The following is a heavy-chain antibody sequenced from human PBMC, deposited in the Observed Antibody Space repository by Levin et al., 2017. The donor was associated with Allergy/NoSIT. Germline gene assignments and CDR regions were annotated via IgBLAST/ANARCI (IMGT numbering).Heavy chain of an antibody. Sequence: GESLKVSCKASGYTFTSYGISWVRQAPGQGLEWMGWISAYNGNTNYAQKLQGRVTMTTDTSTSTAYMELRSLRSDDTAVYYCARVFARANYWGIYYYYGMDVWGQGTTVTVSS. J-gene: IGHJ6*02. CDR1: GYTFTSYG. V-gene: IGHV1-18*01. CDR2: ISAYNGNT. CDR3: ARVFARANYWGIYYYYGMDV. D-gene: IGHD4/OR15-4a*01.